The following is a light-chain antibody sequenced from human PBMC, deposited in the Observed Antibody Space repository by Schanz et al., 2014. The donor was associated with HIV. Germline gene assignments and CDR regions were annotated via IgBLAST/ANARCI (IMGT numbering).Light chain of an antibody. CDR3: AAWDVLLNGPV. V-gene: IGLV1-44*01. CDR1: SSNIGSNY. Sequence: QSVLTQPPSASGTPGQRVTISCSGSSSNIGSNYVYWYQQLPGTAPKLLIYSNNQRPSGVPDRFSGSKSGTSASLAISGLQSEDEADYYCAAWDVLLNGPVFGGGTQLTVL. CDR2: SNN. J-gene: IGLJ7*01.